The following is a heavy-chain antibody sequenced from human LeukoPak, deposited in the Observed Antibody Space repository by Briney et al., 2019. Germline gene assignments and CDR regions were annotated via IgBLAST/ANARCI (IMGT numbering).Heavy chain of an antibody. CDR2: ISYDGSNK. J-gene: IGHJ4*02. CDR1: GFTFNSHG. D-gene: IGHD1-26*01. Sequence: PGRSLRLSCAASGFTFNSHGMHWVRQAPGKGLEWVAVISYDGSNKYYADSVKGRFTISRDNSKNTLYLQMNSLRAEDTAVYYCAVVGATDYFDYWGQGTLVTVSS. V-gene: IGHV3-30*03. CDR3: AVVGATDYFDY.